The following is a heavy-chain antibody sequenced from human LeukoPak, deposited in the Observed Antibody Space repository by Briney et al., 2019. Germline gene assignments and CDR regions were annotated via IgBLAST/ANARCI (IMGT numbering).Heavy chain of an antibody. CDR2: IRNDGSNK. D-gene: IGHD3-10*01. Sequence: GGSLRLSCTASGFTFGDYAMSWVRQAPGKGLEWVAFIRNDGSNKYYADSVKGRFTISRDNSKNTLYLQMNSLRAEDTAVYYCAKDTSSLDYYYYGVDVWGQGTTVTVSS. J-gene: IGHJ6*02. V-gene: IGHV3-30*02. CDR1: GFTFGDYA. CDR3: AKDTSSLDYYYYGVDV.